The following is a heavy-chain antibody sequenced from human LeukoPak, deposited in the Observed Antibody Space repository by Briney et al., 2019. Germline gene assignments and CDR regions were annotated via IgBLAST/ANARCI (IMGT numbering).Heavy chain of an antibody. CDR3: ARAYYEIAEGYYYYYGMDV. CDR2: IIPILGIA. J-gene: IGHJ6*02. Sequence: ASVKVSCKASGGTFSSYAISWVRQAPGQGLEWMGRIIPILGIANYAQKFQGRITITADKSASTAYMELSSLRSEDTAVYYCARAYYEIAEGYYYYYGMDVWGQGTTVTVSS. D-gene: IGHD3-22*01. V-gene: IGHV1-69*04. CDR1: GGTFSSYA.